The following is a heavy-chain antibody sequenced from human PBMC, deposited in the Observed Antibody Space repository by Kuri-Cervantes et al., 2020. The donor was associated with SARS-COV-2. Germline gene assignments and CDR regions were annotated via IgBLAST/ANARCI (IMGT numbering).Heavy chain of an antibody. Sequence: GESLKISCAASGFTFSSYAMHWVRQAPGKGLEWVAVISYDGSNKYYADSVKGRFTISRDNSKNTLYLQMNSLRAEDTAVYYCARDRVLEWLDYYYYMDVWGKGTTVTVSS. D-gene: IGHD3-3*01. V-gene: IGHV3-30-3*01. CDR1: GFTFSSYA. CDR3: ARDRVLEWLDYYYYMDV. CDR2: ISYDGSNK. J-gene: IGHJ6*03.